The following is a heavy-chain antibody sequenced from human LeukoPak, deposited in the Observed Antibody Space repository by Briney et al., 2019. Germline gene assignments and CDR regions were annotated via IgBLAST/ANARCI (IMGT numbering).Heavy chain of an antibody. CDR2: IYHSGST. J-gene: IGHJ5*02. CDR1: GGSISSGGYS. V-gene: IGHV4-30-2*01. D-gene: IGHD6-13*01. CDR3: ARASGIAAAGTGWFDP. Sequence: SETLSLTCAVSGGSISSGGYSWSWIRQPPGKGLEWSVYIYHSGSTYYNPSLKSRVTISVDRSKNQFSLKLSSVTAADTAVYYCARASGIAAAGTGWFDPWGQGTLVTVSS.